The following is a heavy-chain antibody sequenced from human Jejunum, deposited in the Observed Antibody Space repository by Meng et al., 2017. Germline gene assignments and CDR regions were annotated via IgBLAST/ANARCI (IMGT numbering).Heavy chain of an antibody. CDR2: IYPGDSDT. CDR1: GYSFTNYW. D-gene: IGHD3-9*01. Sequence: GESLKISCKGSGYSFTNYWIGWVRQMPGKGLEWMGIIYPGDSDTRYSPPFQGQVTISADESIGTAYLEWSSLKASDTAMYFCARSPGWYKLLTGYYKCYFDYWGQGTQVTVSS. V-gene: IGHV5-51*01. J-gene: IGHJ4*02. CDR3: ARSPGWYKLLTGYYKCYFDY.